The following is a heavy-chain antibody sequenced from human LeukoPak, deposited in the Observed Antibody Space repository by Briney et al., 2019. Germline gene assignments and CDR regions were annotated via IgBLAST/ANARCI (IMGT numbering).Heavy chain of an antibody. CDR1: GGSFSGYY. D-gene: IGHD3-9*01. CDR2: INHSGST. J-gene: IGHJ5*02. V-gene: IGHV4-34*01. Sequence: SETLSLTCAVYGGSFSGYYWSWIRQPPGKGLEWIGEINHSGSTNYNPSLKSRVTISVDTSKNQFSLKLSSVTAADTAVYYCARRVGDILTGYRKYNWFDPWGQGTLVTVSS. CDR3: ARRVGDILTGYRKYNWFDP.